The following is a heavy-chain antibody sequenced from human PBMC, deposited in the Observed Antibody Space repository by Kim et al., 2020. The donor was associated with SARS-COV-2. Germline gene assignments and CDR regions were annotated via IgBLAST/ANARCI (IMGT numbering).Heavy chain of an antibody. CDR2: IKQDGSEK. V-gene: IGHV3-7*03. Sequence: GGSLRLSCAASGFTFSSYWMSWVRQAPGKGLEWVANIKQDGSEKYYVDSVKGRFTISRDNAKNSLYLQMNSLRAEDTAVYYCAREISGWPYYYYGMDVWGQGTTVTVSS. CDR3: AREISGWPYYYYGMDV. CDR1: GFTFSSYW. D-gene: IGHD6-19*01. J-gene: IGHJ6*02.